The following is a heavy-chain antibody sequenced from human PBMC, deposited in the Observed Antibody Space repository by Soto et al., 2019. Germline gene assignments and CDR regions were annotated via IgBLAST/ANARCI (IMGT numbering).Heavy chain of an antibody. Sequence: SETLSLTCTVSGGSISSYYWSWIRQPPGKGLEWIGYIYYSGSTNYNPSLKSRVTISVDTSKNQFSLRLSSVTAADTAVYYCARARLPQYYFDYWGQGTLVTVSS. J-gene: IGHJ4*02. CDR3: ARARLPQYYFDY. CDR2: IYYSGST. V-gene: IGHV4-59*01. D-gene: IGHD5-12*01. CDR1: GGSISSYY.